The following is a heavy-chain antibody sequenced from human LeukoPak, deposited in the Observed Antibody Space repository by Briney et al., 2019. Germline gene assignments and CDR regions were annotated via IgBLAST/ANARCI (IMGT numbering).Heavy chain of an antibody. D-gene: IGHD6-19*01. CDR3: ARRGSGWPGIYFDY. V-gene: IGHV4-30-4*01. J-gene: IGHJ4*02. CDR2: IYYSGIT. Sequence: SQTLSLTCTVSGGSISSGDYYWSWIRQPPGKGLEWIGYIYYSGITNYNPSLKSRVTISVDTSKNQFSLKLRSVTAADTAVYYCARRGSGWPGIYFDYWGQGTLVTVSS. CDR1: GGSISSGDYY.